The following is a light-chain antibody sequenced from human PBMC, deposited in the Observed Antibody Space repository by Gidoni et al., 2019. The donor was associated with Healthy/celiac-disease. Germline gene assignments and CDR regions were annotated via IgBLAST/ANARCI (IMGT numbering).Light chain of an antibody. CDR3: QHYHSSPWT. J-gene: IGKJ1*01. CDR1: QSIRSR. Sequence: DIQMTQSPSTLSASVGARVTITCRASQSIRSRLAWYQQKPGKAPKLLIYQASSLESGVPSRFSGSGSGTEFTLTISSLQPDDFATYYCQHYHSSPWTFGQGTKVEIK. CDR2: QAS. V-gene: IGKV1-5*03.